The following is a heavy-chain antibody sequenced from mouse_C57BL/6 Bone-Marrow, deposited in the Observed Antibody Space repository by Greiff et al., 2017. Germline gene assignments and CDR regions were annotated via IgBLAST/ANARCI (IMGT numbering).Heavy chain of an antibody. CDR2: INPSSGYT. CDR3: ARASRYDYDCKAWFAY. V-gene: IGHV1-4*01. CDR1: GYTFTSYT. D-gene: IGHD2-4*01. Sequence: VQLQQSGAELARPGASVKMSCKASGYTFTSYTMHWVKQRPGQGLEWIGYINPSSGYTKYNQKFKDKATLTADKSSSTAYMQLSSLTSEDAAVYYCARASRYDYDCKAWFAYWGQGTLVTVSA. J-gene: IGHJ3*01.